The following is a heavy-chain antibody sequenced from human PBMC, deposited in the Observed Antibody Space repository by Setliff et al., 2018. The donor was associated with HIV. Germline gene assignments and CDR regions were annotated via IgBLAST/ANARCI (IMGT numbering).Heavy chain of an antibody. CDR3: ARGKTTGSFFDKIHAAFNV. J-gene: IGHJ3*01. V-gene: IGHV4-38-2*01. CDR1: GDSFKSAYY. Sequence: PSETLSLTCAAFGDSFKSAYYWGWIRQPPRKTLQWLGSVFYRGGAYYNPSFKARLTMSLDTSKNQFSLNLTSLTAADTAVYFCARGKTTGSFFDKIHAAFNVWGPGTRVTVSS. D-gene: IGHD4-17*01. CDR2: VFYRGGA.